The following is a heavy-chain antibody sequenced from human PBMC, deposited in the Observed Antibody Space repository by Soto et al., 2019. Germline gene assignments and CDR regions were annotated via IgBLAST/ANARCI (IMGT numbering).Heavy chain of an antibody. CDR3: AGTTALQSYHMDV. Sequence: SQTLSLTCAISGDSVSSNSAAWNWIRQSPSRGLEWLGRTYYRSTRWYNDYAVSVRGRITVNPDTSKNQFSLHLNSVTPEDTAVYYCAGTTALQSYHMDVLDKGSTVTVSS. V-gene: IGHV6-1*01. J-gene: IGHJ6*03. CDR2: TYYRSTRWYN. CDR1: GDSVSSNSAA. D-gene: IGHD1-7*01.